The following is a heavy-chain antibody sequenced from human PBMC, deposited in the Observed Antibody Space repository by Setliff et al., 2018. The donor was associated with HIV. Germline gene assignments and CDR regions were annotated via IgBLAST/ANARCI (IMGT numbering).Heavy chain of an antibody. CDR3: ARSIGWYGGFDY. CDR2: IYYSGSSGST. D-gene: IGHD6-19*01. CDR1: GGSISSGGYY. J-gene: IGHJ4*02. Sequence: PSETLSLTCTVSGGSISSGGYYWGWIRQPPGKGLEWIGSIYYSGSSGSTYYNPSLKGRVTISVDTSKNQFSLKLSSVTAADTALYYCARSIGWYGGFDYWGQGTLVTVSS. V-gene: IGHV4-39*01.